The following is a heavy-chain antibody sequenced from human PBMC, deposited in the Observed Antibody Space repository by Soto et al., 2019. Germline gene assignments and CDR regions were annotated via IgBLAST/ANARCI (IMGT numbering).Heavy chain of an antibody. D-gene: IGHD6-6*01. J-gene: IGHJ6*02. CDR2: INPSGGST. V-gene: IGHV1-46*01. CDR3: ARDPSSSTGNYYYYGMDV. Sequence: ASVKVSCKASGYTFTSYYMHWVRQAPGQGLEWMGIINPSGGSTSYAQKFQGRVTMTRDTSTSTVYMELSSLRAEDTAVYYCARDPSSSTGNYYYYGMDVWGQGTTVTVSS. CDR1: GYTFTSYY.